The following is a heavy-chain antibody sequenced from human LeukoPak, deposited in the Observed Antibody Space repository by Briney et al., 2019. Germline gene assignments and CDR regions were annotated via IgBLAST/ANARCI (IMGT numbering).Heavy chain of an antibody. CDR1: GFSVSSCA. D-gene: IGHD1-26*01. CDR3: VRHDGSSFIYYVDH. V-gene: IGHV3-23*01. CDR2: ISNSGYNT. Sequence: GGSLRLSCAASGFSVSSCAMSWVRQAPGKGLEWVSTISNSGYNTWYADSVKGRFTISRDNSQNTLYLQMSSLRAEDTALYYCVRHDGSSFIYYVDHWGQGALVTVSS. J-gene: IGHJ4*02.